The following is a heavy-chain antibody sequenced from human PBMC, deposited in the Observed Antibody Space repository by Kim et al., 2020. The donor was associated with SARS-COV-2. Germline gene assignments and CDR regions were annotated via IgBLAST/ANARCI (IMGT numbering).Heavy chain of an antibody. J-gene: IGHJ6*01. CDR2: ISWNSGSI. CDR1: GFTFDDYA. V-gene: IGHV3-9*01. Sequence: SLRLSCAASGFTFDDYAMHWVRQAPGKGLEWVSGISWNSGSIGYADSVKGRFTISRDNAKNSLYLQMNSLRAEDTALYYCAKDMGYCSGGSCLPGLGM. CDR3: AKDMGYCSGGSCLPGLGM. D-gene: IGHD2-15*01.